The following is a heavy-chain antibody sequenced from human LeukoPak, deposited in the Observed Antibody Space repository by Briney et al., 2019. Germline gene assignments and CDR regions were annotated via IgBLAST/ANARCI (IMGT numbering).Heavy chain of an antibody. Sequence: GGSLRLSCAASGFNFSDYYMSWMRQAPGKGLECVSYISGSGSSLYHTDSVKGRFTISRDNAKNSLYLQMNSLRAEDTALYYCAKGHQWELLRSFDYWGQGTLVTVSS. J-gene: IGHJ4*02. CDR1: GFNFSDYY. CDR3: AKGHQWELLRSFDY. CDR2: ISGSGSSL. V-gene: IGHV3-11*01. D-gene: IGHD1-26*01.